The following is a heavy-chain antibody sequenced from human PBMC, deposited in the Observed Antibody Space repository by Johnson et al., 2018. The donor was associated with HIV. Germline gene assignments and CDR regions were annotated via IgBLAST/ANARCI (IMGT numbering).Heavy chain of an antibody. CDR3: AKVPDLLNWEANAFDI. D-gene: IGHD7-27*01. V-gene: IGHV3-9*01. J-gene: IGHJ3*02. CDR2: ISWNSGSI. CDR1: GVIFSDYY. Sequence: VQLVESGGGLVKPGGSLRLSCVASGVIFSDYYMSWIRQAPGKGLEWVSGISWNSGSIGYAASVKGRFTISRDNAKNSLYLQMNSLRAEDTALYYCAKVPDLLNWEANAFDIWGQGTMVTVSS.